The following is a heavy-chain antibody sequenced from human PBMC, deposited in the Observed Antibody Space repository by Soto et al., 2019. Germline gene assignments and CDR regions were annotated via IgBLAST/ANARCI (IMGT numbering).Heavy chain of an antibody. CDR3: ALKRRDGYELDF. Sequence: EVQLVESGGGLVQPGGSLRLSCTASGFTVSSNYMSWVRQAPGKGLEWVSVIYSGGSTYYADSVKGRFTISRDNSKNTLYLQMNCLRAEDRAVYYCALKRRDGYELDFWGQGALVSGSS. CDR2: IYSGGST. CDR1: GFTVSSNY. D-gene: IGHD5-12*01. V-gene: IGHV3-66*01. J-gene: IGHJ4*02.